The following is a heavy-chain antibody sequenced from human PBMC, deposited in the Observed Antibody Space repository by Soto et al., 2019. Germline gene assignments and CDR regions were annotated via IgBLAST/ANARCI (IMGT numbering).Heavy chain of an antibody. CDR3: VRDTMRASAAASLDY. CDR2: ISVSGNII. CDR1: GFTFSTYE. Sequence: PGRSLRLSCAASGFTFSTYEFNWVRQAPGRGLEWISYISVSGNIIKYAESVKGRFTISRDNAENSLHLHMNHLRVDDTALYFCVRDTMRASAAASLDYWGQGTQVTAPQ. J-gene: IGHJ4*02. D-gene: IGHD2-2*01. V-gene: IGHV3-48*03.